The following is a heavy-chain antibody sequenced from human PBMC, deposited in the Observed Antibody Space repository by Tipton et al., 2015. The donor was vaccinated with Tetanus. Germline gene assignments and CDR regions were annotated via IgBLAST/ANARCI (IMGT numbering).Heavy chain of an antibody. CDR1: GGSISSGGYY. CDR2: IYYSGST. Sequence: TLSLTCTVSGGSISSGGYYWSWIRQHPGKGLEWIGYIYYSGSTYYNPSLKSRVTISVDTSKNQFSLKLSSVTAADTAVYYCARGTLREDIVVVPAAMRWFDPWGQGTLVTVSS. D-gene: IGHD2-2*01. J-gene: IGHJ5*02. CDR3: ARGTLREDIVVVPAAMRWFDP. V-gene: IGHV4-31*03.